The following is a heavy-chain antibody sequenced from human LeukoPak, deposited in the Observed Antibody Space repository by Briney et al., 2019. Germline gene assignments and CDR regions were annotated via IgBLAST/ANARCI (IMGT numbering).Heavy chain of an antibody. D-gene: IGHD6-19*01. CDR3: ARSPGGSGWSYYYYYGMDV. CDR1: GYTFTSYA. Sequence: ASVKVSCKASGYTFTSYAMNWVRQAPGQGLEWMGWINTNTGNPTYAQGFTGRFVFSLDTSVSTAYLQISSLKAEDTAVYYCARSPGGSGWSYYYYYGMDVWGQGTTVTVSS. J-gene: IGHJ6*02. V-gene: IGHV7-4-1*02. CDR2: INTNTGNP.